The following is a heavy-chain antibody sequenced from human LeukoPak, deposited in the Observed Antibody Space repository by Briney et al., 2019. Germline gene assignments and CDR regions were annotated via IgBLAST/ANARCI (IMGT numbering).Heavy chain of an antibody. Sequence: SESHSLTCTVSGGSISSYYWSWSRQPPGKGLEWIGYIYYSGSTNYNPSLKSRVTISVDTSKNQFSLKLSSVTAADTAVYYCARARISAVADTMEGSYFDYWGQGTMVTVSS. V-gene: IGHV4-59*01. CDR2: IYYSGST. J-gene: IGHJ4*03. CDR1: GGSISSYY. D-gene: IGHD6-19*01. CDR3: ARARISAVADTMEGSYFDY.